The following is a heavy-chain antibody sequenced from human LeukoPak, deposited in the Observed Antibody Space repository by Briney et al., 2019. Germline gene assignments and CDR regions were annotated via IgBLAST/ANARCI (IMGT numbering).Heavy chain of an antibody. CDR2: ISDIGAST. D-gene: IGHD1-1*01. CDR3: ARKGNGALDI. Sequence: GGSLRLSCAPSGFNFSNYAMSWVRQAPGKGLEWVSDISDIGASTNYVGSVKGRFTISRDNSKNMLYMQMNSLRAEDTALYYCARKGNGALDIWGQGTMVTVSS. J-gene: IGHJ3*02. V-gene: IGHV3-23*01. CDR1: GFNFSNYA.